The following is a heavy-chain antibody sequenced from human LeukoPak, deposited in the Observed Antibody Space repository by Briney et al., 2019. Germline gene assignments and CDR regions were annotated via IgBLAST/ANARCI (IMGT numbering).Heavy chain of an antibody. CDR3: ARDHHCSGGSCPLYYYYCMDV. Sequence: ASVKVPCKASGYTFTSYGISWVRQAPGQALEWIGWISAYHXNTNYAQKLQCRVTMTTDTSTSTAYMELRSLRSDDTAVYYCARDHHCSGGSCPLYYYYCMDVWGQGTTVTVSS. D-gene: IGHD2-15*01. CDR2: ISAYHXNT. CDR1: GYTFTSYG. J-gene: IGHJ6*02. V-gene: IGHV1-18*01.